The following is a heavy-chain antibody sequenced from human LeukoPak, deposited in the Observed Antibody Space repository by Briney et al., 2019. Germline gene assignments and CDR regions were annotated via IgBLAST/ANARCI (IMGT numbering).Heavy chain of an antibody. V-gene: IGHV4-34*01. Sequence: SETLSLTCAAYGGSFSGYYWSWIRQPPGKGLEWIGEINHSGSTNYNPSLKSRVTISVDTSKNQFSLKLSSVTAADTAVYYCARGVTMIDYWGQGTLVTVSS. CDR1: GGSFSGYY. CDR3: ARGVTMIDY. CDR2: INHSGST. D-gene: IGHD3-22*01. J-gene: IGHJ4*02.